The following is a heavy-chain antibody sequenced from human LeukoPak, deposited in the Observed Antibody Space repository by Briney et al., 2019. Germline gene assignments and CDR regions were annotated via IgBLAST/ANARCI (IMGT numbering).Heavy chain of an antibody. D-gene: IGHD3-10*01. CDR2: MNPNSGNT. J-gene: IGHJ3*02. V-gene: IGHV1-8*01. CDR1: GYTFTSYD. Sequence: ASVNVSCKASGYTFTSYDINWVRQATGQGLEWMGWMNPNSGNTGYAQKFQGRVNMTKNTSISTAYMELSSLRSEDTAVYYCARGRTVLLWFGELVDDAFDIWGQGTMVTVSS. CDR3: ARGRTVLLWFGELVDDAFDI.